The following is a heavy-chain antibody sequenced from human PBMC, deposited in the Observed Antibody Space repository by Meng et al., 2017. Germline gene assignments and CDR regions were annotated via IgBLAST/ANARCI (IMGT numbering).Heavy chain of an antibody. V-gene: IGHV1-3*01. CDR2: INAVNGNT. Sequence: QVQLVQSEAEVKKPGASVKVSCTASGYTFATYAMHWVRQAPGQRLERMGWINAVNGNTQYSQKFQGRVTITRDTSASTAYMELSSLRSEDTAVYYCARDLFSYDSSGYYPDYWGRGTLVTVSS. J-gene: IGHJ4*02. CDR1: GYTFATYA. CDR3: ARDLFSYDSSGYYPDY. D-gene: IGHD3-22*01.